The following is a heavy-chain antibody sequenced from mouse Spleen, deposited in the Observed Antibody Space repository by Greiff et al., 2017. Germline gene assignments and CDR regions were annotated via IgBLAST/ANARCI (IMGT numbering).Heavy chain of an antibody. Sequence: VQLQQSGPELVKPGASVRISCKASGYTFTSYYIHWVKQRPGQGLGWIGWIYPGTVNTKYNEKFKGKATLTADKSSSTAYMQLSSLTSEDSAVYFCASSLLRLPWFAYWGQGTLVTVSA. CDR1: GYTFTSYY. CDR2: IYPGTVNT. D-gene: IGHD1-2*01. V-gene: IGHV1S56*01. J-gene: IGHJ3*01. CDR3: ASSLLRLPWFAY.